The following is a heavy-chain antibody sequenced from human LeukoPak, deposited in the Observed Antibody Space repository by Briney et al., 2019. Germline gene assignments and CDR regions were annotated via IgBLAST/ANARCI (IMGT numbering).Heavy chain of an antibody. CDR3: ATGEGCVGGNILFDY. CDR1: GYTLTELS. V-gene: IGHV1-24*01. CDR2: FDPEDGET. D-gene: IGHD3-9*01. J-gene: IGHJ4*02. Sequence: ASGKVSCKVSGYTLTELSMHWVRQAPGKGLGWRGGFDPEDGETIYAQKFQGRVTMTEDTSTDTAYMELSSLRSEDTAVYYCATGEGCVGGNILFDYWGQGTLVTVSS.